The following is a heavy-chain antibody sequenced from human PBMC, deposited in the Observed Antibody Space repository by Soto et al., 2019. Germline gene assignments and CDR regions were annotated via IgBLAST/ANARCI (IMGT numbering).Heavy chain of an antibody. D-gene: IGHD1-1*01. CDR3: ASWHEREHAYDV. CDR2: LYDVDGT. Sequence: DVQLVESGGGLIQPGESLRLSCAAFGLTVSGKKYVAWVRQAPGKGLEWISALYDVDGTYYADSVKGRFTTSSDSSKTTVYPQMNGLRPDDTAVYYCASWHEREHAYDVWGRGTTVTVSS. CDR1: GLTVSGKKY. J-gene: IGHJ3*01. V-gene: IGHV3-53*01.